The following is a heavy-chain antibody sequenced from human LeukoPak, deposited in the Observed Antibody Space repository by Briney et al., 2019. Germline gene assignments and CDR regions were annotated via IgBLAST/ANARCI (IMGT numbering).Heavy chain of an antibody. V-gene: IGHV4-39*07. CDR3: ARDQWVVPAGPFDY. CDR2: IYYSGST. J-gene: IGHJ4*02. CDR1: GGSISSSSYY. Sequence: SETLSLTCTVSGGSISSSSYYWGWLRQPPGKGLEWIGSIYYSGSTYYNPSLKSRVTISVDTSKNQFSLKLSSVTAADTAVYYCARDQWVVPAGPFDYWGQGTLVTVSS. D-gene: IGHD2-2*01.